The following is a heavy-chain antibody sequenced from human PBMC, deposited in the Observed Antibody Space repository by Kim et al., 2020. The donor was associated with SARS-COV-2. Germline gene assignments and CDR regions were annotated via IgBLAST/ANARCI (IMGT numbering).Heavy chain of an antibody. CDR2: IYYSGST. J-gene: IGHJ4*01. D-gene: IGHD3-10*01. CDR1: GGSISSSSYY. Sequence: SETLSLTCTVSGGSISSSSYYWGWIRQPPGKGLEWIGSIYYSGSTYYNPSLKSRVTISVDTSKNQFSLKLSSVTAADTAVYYCARDFWFGELSCFDYWG. V-gene: IGHV4-39*07. CDR3: ARDFWFGELSCFDY.